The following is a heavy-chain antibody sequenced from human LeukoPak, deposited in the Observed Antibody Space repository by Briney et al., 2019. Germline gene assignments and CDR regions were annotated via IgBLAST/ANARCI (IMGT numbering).Heavy chain of an antibody. CDR3: ARVLGIAVAGTWFDP. D-gene: IGHD6-19*01. CDR2: IYYSGST. V-gene: IGHV4-39*07. Sequence: SETLSLTCTVSGGSISSSSYYWGWIRQPPGKGLEWIGSIYYSGSTYYNPSLKSRVTISVDTSKNQFSLKLSSVTAADTAVYYCARVLGIAVAGTWFDPWGQGTLVTVSS. CDR1: GGSISSSSYY. J-gene: IGHJ5*02.